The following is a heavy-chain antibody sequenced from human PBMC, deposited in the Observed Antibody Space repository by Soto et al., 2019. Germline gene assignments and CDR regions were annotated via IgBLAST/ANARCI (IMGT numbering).Heavy chain of an antibody. CDR3: AKSPGMYYYDSSGYYHYDY. D-gene: IGHD3-22*01. CDR2: ISGSGVST. CDR1: GFTFSSYA. Sequence: SLRLSCAASGFTFSSYAMSWVRQAPGKGLEWVSAISGSGVSTYYADSVKGRFTISRDNSKNTLYLQMNSLRAEDTAVYYCAKSPGMYYYDSSGYYHYDYWDQGTLVTVSS. J-gene: IGHJ4*01. V-gene: IGHV3-23*01.